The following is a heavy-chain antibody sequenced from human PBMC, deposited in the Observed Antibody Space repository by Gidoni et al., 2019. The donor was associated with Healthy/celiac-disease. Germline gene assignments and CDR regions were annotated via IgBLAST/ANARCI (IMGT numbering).Heavy chain of an antibody. V-gene: IGHV3-23*01. CDR1: GFTFSSSA. Sequence: EVQLLESGGGLVQPGGSLRLSCAASGFTFSSSAMSWVRQAPGKGLGGVSAISGSGGSTYYADSVKGRFTISRDNSKNTLYLQMNSLRAEDTAVYYCAIPYSSSSAYYYGMDVWGQGTTVTVSS. J-gene: IGHJ6*02. CDR3: AIPYSSSSAYYYGMDV. CDR2: ISGSGGST. D-gene: IGHD6-6*01.